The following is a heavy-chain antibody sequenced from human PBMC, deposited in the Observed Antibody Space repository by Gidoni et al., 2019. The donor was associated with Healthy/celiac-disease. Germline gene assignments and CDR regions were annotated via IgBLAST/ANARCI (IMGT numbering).Heavy chain of an antibody. V-gene: IGHV3-11*06. CDR1: GCNFSDYY. CDR2: LSSSISYT. J-gene: IGHJ3*02. Sequence: QVQLVEAGGGLVKPGGSLRLCCAASGCNFSDYYMSWIRQAPGTGLAWFSYLSSSISYTNYADSVTGRFTISRDNANTSLYLQMNSLRAEYTAVYYCARVGIVGSTDAFDIWGQGPMVTVSS. CDR3: ARVGIVGSTDAFDI. D-gene: IGHD1-26*01.